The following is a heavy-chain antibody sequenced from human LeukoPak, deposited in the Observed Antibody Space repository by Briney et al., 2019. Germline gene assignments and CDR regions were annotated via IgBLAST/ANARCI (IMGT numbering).Heavy chain of an antibody. V-gene: IGHV5-51*01. CDR3: ARRGYDSSGYTDAFDI. J-gene: IGHJ3*02. CDR2: IYPGDSDT. D-gene: IGHD3-22*01. CDR1: GYSFTTYW. Sequence: GESLKISCKALGYSFTTYWIAWVRQMPGRGLDWMGIIYPGDSDTTYSPSFRGQVTISVDKSISTAYLQWSSLKASDTAMYYCARRGYDSSGYTDAFDIWGQGTMVTVSS.